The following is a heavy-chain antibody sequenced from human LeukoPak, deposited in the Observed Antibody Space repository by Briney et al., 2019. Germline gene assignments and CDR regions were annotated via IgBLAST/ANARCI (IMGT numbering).Heavy chain of an antibody. CDR1: GFTVSTYY. CDR3: ARGLGYCTSTTCLLPFDY. D-gene: IGHD2-2*01. V-gene: IGHV3-53*01. CDR2: IYSGGST. J-gene: IGHJ4*02. Sequence: GGSLRLSCAASGFTVSTYYMTWVHQAPGKGLECVSVIYSGGSTYYADSVKGRFTVSRDNSKNTLYLQMNSLRAEDTAMYYCARGLGYCTSTTCLLPFDYWGQGTLVTVSS.